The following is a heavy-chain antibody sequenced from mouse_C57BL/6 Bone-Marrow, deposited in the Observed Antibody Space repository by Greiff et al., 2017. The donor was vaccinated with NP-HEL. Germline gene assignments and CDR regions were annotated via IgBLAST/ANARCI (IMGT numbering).Heavy chain of an antibody. CDR2: ISDGGSYT. CDR1: GFTFSSYA. V-gene: IGHV5-4*01. Sequence: DVKLVESGGGLVKPGGSLKLSCAASGFTFSSYAMSWVRQTPEKRLEWVATISDGGSYTYYPDNVKGRFTISRDNAKNNLYLQMSHLKSEDTAMYYCARDRKGNCFDYWGQGTTLTVSS. CDR3: ARDRKGNCFDY. J-gene: IGHJ2*01.